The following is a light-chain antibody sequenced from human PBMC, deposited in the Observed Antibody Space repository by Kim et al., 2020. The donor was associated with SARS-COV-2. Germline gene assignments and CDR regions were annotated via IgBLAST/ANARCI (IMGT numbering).Light chain of an antibody. CDR2: DVS. CDR1: SSDVGAYNY. CDR3: CSYAGRYTLL. V-gene: IGLV2-11*01. J-gene: IGLJ2*01. Sequence: QFALTQPRSVSGSPGQSVTISCTGTSSDVGAYNYVSWYQQHPGKAPKLLIYDVSKRPSGVPDRFSGSKSGNTASLTISGLQAEDEADYYCCSYAGRYTLLFGGGTKLTV.